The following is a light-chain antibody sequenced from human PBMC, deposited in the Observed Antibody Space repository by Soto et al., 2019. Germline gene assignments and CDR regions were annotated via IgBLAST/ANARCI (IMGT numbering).Light chain of an antibody. V-gene: IGKV3-20*01. CDR2: GAS. Sequence: EIVLTQYPGTLSLSPRERATLSCRASQSVSNKYLAWYQHRPGQAPRLLIYGASTRAPGIPDRFSGSRSGTDVTPTVSRLETEDFAVYYWQKYAASQRTLGQGTQVEV. J-gene: IGKJ1*01. CDR3: QKYAASQRT. CDR1: QSVSNKY.